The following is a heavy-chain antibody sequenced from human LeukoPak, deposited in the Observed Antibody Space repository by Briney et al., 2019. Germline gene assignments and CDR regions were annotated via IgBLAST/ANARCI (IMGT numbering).Heavy chain of an antibody. CDR1: GGSFSGYY. D-gene: IGHD1-14*01. CDR2: INHSGST. V-gene: IGHV4-34*01. CDR3: ARHPRSGTTGNY. J-gene: IGHJ4*02. Sequence: SETLSLTCAVYGGSFSGYYWSWIRQPPGKGLEWIGEINHSGSTNYNPSLKSRVTISVDTSKNQFSLKLSSVTAADTAVYYCARHPRSGTTGNYWGQGTLVTVSS.